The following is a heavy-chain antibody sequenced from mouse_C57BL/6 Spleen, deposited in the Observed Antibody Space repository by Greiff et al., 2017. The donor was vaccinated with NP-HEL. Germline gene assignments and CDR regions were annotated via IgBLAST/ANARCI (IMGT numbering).Heavy chain of an antibody. V-gene: IGHV1-55*01. D-gene: IGHD1-1*01. CDR1: GYTFTSYR. CDR2: IYPGSGST. J-gene: IGHJ4*01. CDR3: ARYLITTGAMDY. Sequence: QVQLQQPGAELVKPGASVKMSCKASGYTFTSYRITWVKQRPGQGLEWIGDIYPGSGSTNYNEKFKSKATLTVDTSSSTAYMQLSSLTSEDSAVDYCARYLITTGAMDYWGQGTSVTVSS.